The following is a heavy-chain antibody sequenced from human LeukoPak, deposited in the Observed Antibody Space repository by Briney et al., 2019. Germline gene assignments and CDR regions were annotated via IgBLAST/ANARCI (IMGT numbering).Heavy chain of an antibody. D-gene: IGHD2-2*01. CDR3: ANTSPENGYCSSTSCPDY. J-gene: IGHJ4*02. CDR1: GFTFSSYS. Sequence: GGSLRLSCAASGFTFSSYSMNWVRQAPGKGLEWVSYISSSSSTIYYADSVKGRFTISRDNAKNSLYLQMNSLRAEDTAVYYCANTSPENGYCSSTSCPDYWGQGTLVTVSS. V-gene: IGHV3-48*04. CDR2: ISSSSSTI.